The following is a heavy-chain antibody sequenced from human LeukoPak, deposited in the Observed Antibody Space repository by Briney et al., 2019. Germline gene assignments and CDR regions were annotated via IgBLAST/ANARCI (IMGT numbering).Heavy chain of an antibody. CDR2: IWYDGSNK. Sequence: GGSLRLSCAASGFTFSSYGMHWVRQAPGKGLEWVAVIWYDGSNKYYADSVKGRFTISRDNSKNTLYLQMNSLRPEDTAVFYCASDRIAGAATDWFEAWGQGTLVTVSS. V-gene: IGHV3-33*01. CDR1: GFTFSSYG. J-gene: IGHJ5*02. D-gene: IGHD2-15*01. CDR3: ASDRIAGAATDWFEA.